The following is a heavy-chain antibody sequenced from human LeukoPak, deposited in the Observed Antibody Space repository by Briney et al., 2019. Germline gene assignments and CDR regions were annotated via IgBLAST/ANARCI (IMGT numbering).Heavy chain of an antibody. CDR1: GGSISSYY. V-gene: IGHV4-59*01. Sequence: PSETLSLTCTVSGGSISSYYWSWIRQPPGKGLEWIGYIYYSGSTNYNPSLKSRVTISVDTSKNQFSLKLGSVTAADTAVYYCARDYFGSGDRFDPWGQGTLVTVSS. CDR3: ARDYFGSGDRFDP. CDR2: IYYSGST. D-gene: IGHD3-10*01. J-gene: IGHJ5*02.